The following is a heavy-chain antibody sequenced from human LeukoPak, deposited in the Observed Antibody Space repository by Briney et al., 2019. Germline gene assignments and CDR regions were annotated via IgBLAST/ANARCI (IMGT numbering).Heavy chain of an antibody. D-gene: IGHD2-15*01. CDR2: IYYSGST. CDR3: ARSGAAPLDY. V-gene: IGHV4-30-4*08. Sequence: SQTLSLTCTVSGGSIGSGTYFWSWIRQPPGKGLEWIGYIYYSGSTYYNPSLKSRVTISVDTSKNQFSLKLSSVTAADTAVYYCARSGAAPLDYWGQGTLVTVSS. J-gene: IGHJ4*02. CDR1: GGSIGSGTYF.